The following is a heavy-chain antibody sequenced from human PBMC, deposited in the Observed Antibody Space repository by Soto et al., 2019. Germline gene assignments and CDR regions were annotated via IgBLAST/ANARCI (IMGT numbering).Heavy chain of an antibody. V-gene: IGHV3-23*01. CDR1: GFTFSTYA. CDR3: AKDRGGTTIDY. CDR2: ITGSGGST. J-gene: IGHJ4*02. D-gene: IGHD3-10*01. Sequence: GGSLRLSCAASGFTFSTYAMNWVRQAPGKGLEWVSVITGSGGSTYYADSVKGRFTISRDNSKNTLYVQMNSLRAEDTAVYYCAKDRGGTTIDYWGQGTLVTVSS.